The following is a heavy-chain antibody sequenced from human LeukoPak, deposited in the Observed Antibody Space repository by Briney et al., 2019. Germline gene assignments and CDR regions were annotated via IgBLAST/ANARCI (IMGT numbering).Heavy chain of an antibody. J-gene: IGHJ4*02. D-gene: IGHD5-12*01. CDR2: ISSSSKYI. CDR3: ARDRGLLVATIEEGTFDY. CDR1: GFSFSSYS. Sequence: KAGGSLRLSCGDSGFSFSSYSMNWVRQAPGKGLEWVSSISSSSKYIYYADSVKGRFTISRDNAKNSLYLQMNSLRAEDTAVYYCARDRGLLVATIEEGTFDYWGQGILVTVSS. V-gene: IGHV3-21*01.